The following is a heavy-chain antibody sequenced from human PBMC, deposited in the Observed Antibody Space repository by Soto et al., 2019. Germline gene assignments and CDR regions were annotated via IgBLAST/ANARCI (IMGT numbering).Heavy chain of an antibody. D-gene: IGHD3-22*01. CDR3: AKSSRSRIVVGEGMDY. CDR1: GFSFSSYA. CDR2: ISGSGGST. Sequence: EVQLLESGGDLVQPGGSLRLSCAASGFSFSSYAMSWVRQAPGKGLEWVSGISGSGGSTYYADSVKARYTISRDNSKNTLYLQMNSLRAQDTAVYYCAKSSRSRIVVGEGMDYWGQGTLVTVSS. J-gene: IGHJ4*02. V-gene: IGHV3-23*01.